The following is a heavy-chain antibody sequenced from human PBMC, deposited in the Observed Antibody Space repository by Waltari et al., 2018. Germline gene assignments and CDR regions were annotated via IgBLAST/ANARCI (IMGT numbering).Heavy chain of an antibody. CDR1: GFNFSPYA. D-gene: IGHD3-10*01. CDR3: ARVPRGSIIPSLYYFDY. Sequence: QVQLVESGGAVVQPGRSLRLSCAASGFNFSPYAMHWVRQAPGKGLVCVAFISNDGTYTYYADSLRGRFTISRDNSKKTLFLQVNSLITDDTALYYCARVPRGSIIPSLYYFDYWGQGTLVTVSS. V-gene: IGHV3-30*16. CDR2: ISNDGTYT. J-gene: IGHJ4*02.